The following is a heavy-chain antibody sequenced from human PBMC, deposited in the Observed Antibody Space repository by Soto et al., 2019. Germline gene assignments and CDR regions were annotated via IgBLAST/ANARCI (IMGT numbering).Heavy chain of an antibody. D-gene: IGHD6-6*01. V-gene: IGHV4-34*01. CDR3: ARVYSSSSVGPFDY. Sequence: PSETLSLTCAVYGGSFSGYCWSWIRQPPGKGLEWIGEINHSGSTNYNPSLKSRVTISVDTSKNQFSLKLSSVTAADTAVYYCARVYSSSSVGPFDYWGQGPLVTVSS. CDR2: INHSGST. J-gene: IGHJ4*02. CDR1: GGSFSGYC.